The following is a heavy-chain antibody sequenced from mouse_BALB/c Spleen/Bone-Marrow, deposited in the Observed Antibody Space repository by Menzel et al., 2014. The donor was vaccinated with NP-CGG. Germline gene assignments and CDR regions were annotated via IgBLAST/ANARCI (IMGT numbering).Heavy chain of an antibody. CDR3: VRSSPFFNGKGGDYAMDY. D-gene: IGHD2-1*01. CDR2: ISSGGGNI. J-gene: IGHJ4*01. Sequence: EVQLQQSGGDLVESGGSLKLSCAASGFTFSSYSMSWVRQIPEKRLEWVATISSGGGNIYYPDSVKGRFTISRDNAKNNLYLQMSSLRSEDTALYYCVRSSPFFNGKGGDYAMDYWGQGTSVTVSS. CDR1: GFTFSSYS. V-gene: IGHV5-9*03.